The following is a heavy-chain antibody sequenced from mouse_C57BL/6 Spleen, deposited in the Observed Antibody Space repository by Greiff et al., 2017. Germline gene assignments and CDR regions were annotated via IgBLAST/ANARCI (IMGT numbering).Heavy chain of an antibody. J-gene: IGHJ1*03. V-gene: IGHV1-82*01. CDR2: IYPGDGDT. D-gene: IGHD1-1*01. CDR3: AIPTVVAGYFDG. CDR1: GYAFSSSW. Sequence: QVQLQQSGPELVKPGASVKISCKASGYAFSSSWMNWVKQRPGKGLEWIGRIYPGDGDTNYNGKFKGKATLTAYKSSSTAYMHLSSRTSEDSAVYFCAIPTVVAGYFDGWGTGTTVTVSS.